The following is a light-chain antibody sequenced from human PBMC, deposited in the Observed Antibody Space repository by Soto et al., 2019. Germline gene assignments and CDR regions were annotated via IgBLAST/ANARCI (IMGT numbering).Light chain of an antibody. CDR2: NNG. V-gene: IGLV1-44*01. J-gene: IGLJ2*01. CDR1: GSNIGRKA. Sequence: QSVLTQPPSLSATPGQRVTISCSGSGSNIGRKAVDWYQHLPGAAPKLLIYNNGQRPSGVPDRFSGSKSGTSASLAISGLQSEDEAHYYCASWDDSLDGVVFGGGTKLTVL. CDR3: ASWDDSLDGVV.